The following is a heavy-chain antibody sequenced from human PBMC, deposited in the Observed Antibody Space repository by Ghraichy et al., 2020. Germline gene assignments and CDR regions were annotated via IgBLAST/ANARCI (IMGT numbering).Heavy chain of an antibody. J-gene: IGHJ4*02. CDR1: GGSFSGYY. D-gene: IGHD3-22*01. CDR2: INHKKNT. Sequence: SETLSLTCAVYGGSFSGYYWSWIRQSPGKGLEWIGEINHKKNTNYNPSLKSRVTISVDTSKNQFSLKLNSVTAADTAVYYCATGSYDDGGYPSWVYWGQGILVTVSS. V-gene: IGHV4-34*01. CDR3: ATGSYDDGGYPSWVY.